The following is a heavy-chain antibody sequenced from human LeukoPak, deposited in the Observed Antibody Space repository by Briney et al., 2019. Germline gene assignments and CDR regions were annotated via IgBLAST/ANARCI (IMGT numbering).Heavy chain of an antibody. J-gene: IGHJ3*02. CDR3: ALYCSGGSCYSIGGAFDI. Sequence: GGSLRLSCAASGFTFSNYAMSWVRQAPGKGLEWVSAISRSGTDTYYADSVKGRFTISRDNSRNTLYLQMNSLRAEDTAVYFCALYCSGGSCYSIGGAFDIWGQGTLVTVSS. CDR2: ISRSGTDT. D-gene: IGHD2-15*01. V-gene: IGHV3-23*01. CDR1: GFTFSNYA.